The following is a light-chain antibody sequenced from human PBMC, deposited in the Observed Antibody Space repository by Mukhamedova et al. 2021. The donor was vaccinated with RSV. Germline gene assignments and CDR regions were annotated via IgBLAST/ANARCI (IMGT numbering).Light chain of an antibody. CDR1: QDISRW. CDR3: QQAHSFPCV. CDR2: AAS. J-gene: IGKJ4*01. V-gene: IGKV1-12*01. Sequence: GSQDISRWLAWFQQEPGKVPKLLIYAASTLQSGVPSRFSGSGSGTDFSLTISSLQPEDFATYYCQQAHSFPCVFGGGTKVEIK.